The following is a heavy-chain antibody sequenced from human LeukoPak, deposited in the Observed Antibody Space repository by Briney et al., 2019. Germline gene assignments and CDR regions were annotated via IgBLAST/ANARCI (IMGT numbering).Heavy chain of an antibody. Sequence: PGRSLRLSCAASGFIFSNHWIRWVRQAPGKGLEWVASINLDGTDNYYVDAVKGRFTISRDNAKNSLFLEMNSLRATDTAVYYCVRNGGSLDYWGQGTLVTVSS. D-gene: IGHD2-15*01. CDR3: VRNGGSLDY. J-gene: IGHJ4*02. CDR2: INLDGTDN. CDR1: GFIFSNHW. V-gene: IGHV3-7*01.